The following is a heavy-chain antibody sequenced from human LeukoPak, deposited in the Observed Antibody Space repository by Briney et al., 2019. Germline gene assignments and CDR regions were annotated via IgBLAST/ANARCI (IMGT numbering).Heavy chain of an antibody. CDR3: AKKAIPRRGLDY. J-gene: IGHJ4*02. CDR1: GFTFSSYS. Sequence: GGSLRLSCAASGFTFSSYSMNWVRQAPGKGLEWVSAISGSGGSTYYADSVKGRFTISRDNSKNTLYLQMNSLRAEDTAVYYCAKKAIPRRGLDYWGQGTLVTVSS. CDR2: ISGSGGST. V-gene: IGHV3-23*01. D-gene: IGHD3-10*01.